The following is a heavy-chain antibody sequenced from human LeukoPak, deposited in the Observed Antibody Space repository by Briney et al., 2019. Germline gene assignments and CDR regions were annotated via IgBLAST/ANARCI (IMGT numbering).Heavy chain of an antibody. CDR1: GDSVSSNSGA. J-gene: IGHJ4*02. CDR3: VRGGVEAPAAMGFDY. Sequence: SQTRSLTCVISGDSVSSNSGAWNWIRQSPSRGLEWLGRTYYRSKWYNEYALSVKSRITINPDTTKNQFSLQLSSVTPEDTAVYYCVRGGVEAPAAMGFDYWGQGTLVTVSS. D-gene: IGHD2-2*01. CDR2: TYYRSKWYN. V-gene: IGHV6-1*01.